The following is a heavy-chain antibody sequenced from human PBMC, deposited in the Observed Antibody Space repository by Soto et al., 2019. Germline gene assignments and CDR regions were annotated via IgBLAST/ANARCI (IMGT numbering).Heavy chain of an antibody. D-gene: IGHD6-13*01. CDR2: IWYDGSNK. CDR3: ARDYTTSWTPGY. Sequence: QVQLVESGGGVVQPGSSLRLSCEASGFTFSSYGMHWVRQAPGKGLEWVACIWYDGSNKHYADSVKGRFTISRDNSKNTLYLQMTSLRAEDTAVYQCARDYTTSWTPGYWGHGTLVTVSS. CDR1: GFTFSSYG. J-gene: IGHJ4*01. V-gene: IGHV3-33*01.